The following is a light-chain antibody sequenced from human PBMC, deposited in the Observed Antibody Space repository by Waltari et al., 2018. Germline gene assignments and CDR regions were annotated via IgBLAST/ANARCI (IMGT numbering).Light chain of an antibody. CDR3: CSYAGRYTSV. CDR1: SSDIGGYKY. V-gene: IGLV2-11*01. J-gene: IGLJ2*01. CDR2: EVG. Sequence: QSALTQPASVSGSPGQSVTLSCTGTSSDIGGYKYVSWYQQHPGKAPQLLIYEVGKRPSGVPDRFSGSKAGNTASLTISGLQTDDDADYYCCSYAGRYTSVFGRGTRVTVL.